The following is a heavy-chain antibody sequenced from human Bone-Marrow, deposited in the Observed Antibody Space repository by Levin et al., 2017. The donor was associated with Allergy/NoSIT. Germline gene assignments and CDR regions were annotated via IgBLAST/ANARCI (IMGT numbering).Heavy chain of an antibody. CDR3: AIEIEYSSSGYNYYYYGMDV. V-gene: IGHV3-53*01. Sequence: PGGSLRLSCAASGFTVSSNYMSWVRQAPGKGLEWVSVIYSGGSTYYADSVKGRFTISRDNSKNTLYLQMNSLRAEDTAVYYCAIEIEYSSSGYNYYYYGMDVWGQGTTVTVSS. CDR2: IYSGGST. J-gene: IGHJ6*02. CDR1: GFTVSSNY. D-gene: IGHD6-6*01.